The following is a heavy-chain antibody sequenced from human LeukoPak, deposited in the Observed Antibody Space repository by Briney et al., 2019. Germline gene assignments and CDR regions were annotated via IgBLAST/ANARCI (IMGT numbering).Heavy chain of an antibody. J-gene: IGHJ4*02. V-gene: IGHV4-61*08. D-gene: IGHD2-8*01. CDR1: GGSISRGGYF. CDR2: IYYSGST. CDR3: ARRRGGRMGFDY. Sequence: SETLSLTCTVSGGSISRGGYFWSWIRQPPGKGLEWIGYIYYSGSTNYNPSLKSRVTISVDTSKNQFSLKLSSVTAADTAVYYCARRRGGRMGFDYWGQGTLVTVSS.